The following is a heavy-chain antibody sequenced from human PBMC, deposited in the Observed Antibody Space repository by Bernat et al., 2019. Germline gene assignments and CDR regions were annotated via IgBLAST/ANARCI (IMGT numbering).Heavy chain of an antibody. CDR2: ISWDGGSK. CDR3: AKDSRGGLYQYYYYMDV. CDR1: GFTFDDYT. J-gene: IGHJ6*03. Sequence: EVQLVESGGVVVQPGGSLRLSCAASGFTFDDYTMHWVRQAPGKGLEWVSLISWDGGSKYYADSVKGRFTISRDNSKNSLYLQMNSLRTEDTALYYCAKDSRGGLYQYYYYMDVWGKGTTVTVSS. V-gene: IGHV3-43*01.